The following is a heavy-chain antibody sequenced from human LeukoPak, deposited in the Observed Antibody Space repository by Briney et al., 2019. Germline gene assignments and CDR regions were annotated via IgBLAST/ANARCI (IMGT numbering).Heavy chain of an antibody. Sequence: AASVKVSCKASGYTFTGYYMHWVRQAPGQGLEWMGRLNPNSGGTNYAQKFQGRVTMTRDTSISTAYMELSRLRSDDTAVYYCARAPRSIATRRGNWFDPGGQNTLVTVSS. CDR3: ARAPRSIATRRGNWFDP. V-gene: IGHV1-2*06. CDR2: LNPNSGGT. J-gene: IGHJ5*02. D-gene: IGHD6-6*01. CDR1: GYTFTGYY.